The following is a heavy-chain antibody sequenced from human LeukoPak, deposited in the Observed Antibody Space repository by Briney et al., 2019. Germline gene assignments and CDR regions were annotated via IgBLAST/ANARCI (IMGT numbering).Heavy chain of an antibody. CDR2: IDPSDSYT. D-gene: IGHD3-22*01. V-gene: IGHV5-10-1*01. Sequence: SGESLKISCKGSGYSFSSYWISWVRQMPGKGLEWMGSIDPSDSYTNCSPSFQGHVTISTDKSISTAYLQWSSLRASDTAMYYCARNRYYYDFSGYYVDYWGQGTVVTVSS. CDR3: ARNRYYYDFSGYYVDY. CDR1: GYSFSSYW. J-gene: IGHJ4*02.